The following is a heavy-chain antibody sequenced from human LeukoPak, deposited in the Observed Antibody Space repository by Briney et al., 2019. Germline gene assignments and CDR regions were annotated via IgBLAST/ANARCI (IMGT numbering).Heavy chain of an antibody. CDR2: IHSGGDT. V-gene: IGHV3-53*01. CDR1: GFTVSSNY. Sequence: GGSLRLSCAASGFTVSSNYMTWVRQAPGKGLEWVSVIHSGGDTYYADSVKGRFTISRDNSKNTLYLQMNSLRVEDTAVYHCAKALGFRAPDSWGQGTLVTVSS. CDR3: AKALGFRAPDS. J-gene: IGHJ4*02.